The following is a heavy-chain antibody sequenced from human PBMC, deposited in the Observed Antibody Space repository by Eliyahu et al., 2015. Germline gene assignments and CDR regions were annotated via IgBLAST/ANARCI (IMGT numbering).Heavy chain of an antibody. CDR1: GXSISNYY. Sequence: QVQLQESGPGLVKPSETLSLTCTVSGXSISNYYWSWIRQSPGKGLEWIGYFYFGGTTNYHPSLKSRATISVDTSKNQFSLRLKSLTAADTAVYYCARNYGDNYKRAFDHWGQGTLVTVSS. CDR2: FYFGGTT. V-gene: IGHV4-59*01. D-gene: IGHD4-23*01. CDR3: ARNYGDNYKRAFDH. J-gene: IGHJ4*02.